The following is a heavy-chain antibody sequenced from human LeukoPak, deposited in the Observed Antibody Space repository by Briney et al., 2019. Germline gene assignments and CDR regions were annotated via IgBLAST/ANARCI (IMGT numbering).Heavy chain of an antibody. D-gene: IGHD5-18*01. J-gene: IGHJ4*02. CDR2: INSDGSST. CDR3: ARIPGYSYGNDGVDFDY. Sequence: PGGSLRLSCAASGFTFSSYWMHWVRQAPGKGLVWVSRINSDGSSTSYADSVKGRFTISRDNAKNTLYLQMNSLSAEDTAVYYCARIPGYSYGNDGVDFDYWGQGTLVTVSS. V-gene: IGHV3-74*01. CDR1: GFTFSSYW.